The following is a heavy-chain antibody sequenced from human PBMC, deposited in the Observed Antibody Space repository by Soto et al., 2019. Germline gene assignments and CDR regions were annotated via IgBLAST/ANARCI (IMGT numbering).Heavy chain of an antibody. D-gene: IGHD4-4*01. CDR2: IITSFGTA. CDR1: GGTFSSYA. Sequence: ASVKVSCKASGGTFSSYAISWVRQAPGQRLEWMGGIITSFGTARYAQKFQGRVTITADESTSTAYMELSSLRSEDTAVYYCARDHENTVSSWGQGTLVTVSS. J-gene: IGHJ4*02. CDR3: ARDHENTVSS. V-gene: IGHV1-69*13.